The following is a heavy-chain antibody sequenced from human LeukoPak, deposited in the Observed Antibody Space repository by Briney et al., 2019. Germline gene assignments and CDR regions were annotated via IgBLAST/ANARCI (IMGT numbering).Heavy chain of an antibody. CDR2: IYHSGST. CDR3: ARGSHERYFDL. V-gene: IGHV4-30-2*01. CDR1: GGSISSGGYS. Sequence: SETLSLTCAVSGGSISSGGYSWSWIRQPPGKGLEWIGYIYHSGSTYYNPSLKSRVTISVDRSKNRFSLKLSSVTAADTAVYYCARGSHERYFDLWGRGTLVTVSS. J-gene: IGHJ2*01.